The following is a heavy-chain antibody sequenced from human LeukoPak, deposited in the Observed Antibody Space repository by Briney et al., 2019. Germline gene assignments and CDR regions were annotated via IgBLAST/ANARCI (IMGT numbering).Heavy chain of an antibody. J-gene: IGHJ4*02. V-gene: IGHV1-2*02. CDR1: GYTFTGYY. CDR2: INPNSGDT. CDR3: ARLGDSSGYYSGEFFDY. Sequence: PVASVKVSCKASGYTFTGYYMHWVRQAPGQGLEWMGWINPNSGDTNYAQKFQGRVTMTRDTSISTAYMELSRLRSDDTAVYYCARLGDSSGYYSGEFFDYWGQGTLVTVSS. D-gene: IGHD3-22*01.